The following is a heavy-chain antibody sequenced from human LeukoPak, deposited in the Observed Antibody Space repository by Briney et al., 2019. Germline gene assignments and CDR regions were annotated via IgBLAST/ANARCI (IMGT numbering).Heavy chain of an antibody. D-gene: IGHD5-18*01. CDR2: ISWNSGSI. CDR1: GFTFDDYA. V-gene: IGHV3-9*01. CDR3: AKGIEAGYSYGCDY. J-gene: IGHJ4*02. Sequence: GGSLRLSCAASGFTFDDYAMHWVRQAPGKGLEWVSGISWNSGSIGYADSVKGRFTISRDNAKNSLYLQIHSLRPEDTALYYCAKGIEAGYSYGCDYWGQGTLVTVSS.